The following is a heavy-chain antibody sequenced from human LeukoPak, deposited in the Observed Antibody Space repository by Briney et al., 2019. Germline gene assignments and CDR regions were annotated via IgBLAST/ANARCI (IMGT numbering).Heavy chain of an antibody. CDR2: INHSGST. CDR1: GGSFSGYY. CDR3: ARGLSGRISWYVF. Sequence: SETLSLTCAVYGGSFSGYYWSWIRQPPGKGLEWIGEINHSGSTNYNPSLKSRVTISVDTSKNQFSLKLSSVTAADAAVYYCARGLSGRISWYVFWGQGTVVSVSS. D-gene: IGHD2-2*01. J-gene: IGHJ4*02. V-gene: IGHV4-34*01.